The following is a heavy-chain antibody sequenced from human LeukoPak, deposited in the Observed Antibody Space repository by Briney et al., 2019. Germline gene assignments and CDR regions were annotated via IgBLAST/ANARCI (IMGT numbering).Heavy chain of an antibody. J-gene: IGHJ3*02. V-gene: IGHV4-39*01. CDR1: GGSISSSSYY. Sequence: PSETLSLTCTVSGGSISSSSYYWGWIRQPPGKGLEWIGSIYYSGSTYYNPSLKSRVTISVDTSKNQFSLKLSSVTAADTAVYYCARPGIRDVWGSYRYPLPDAFDIWGQGTMVTVSS. CDR2: IYYSGST. CDR3: ARPGIRDVWGSYRYPLPDAFDI. D-gene: IGHD3-16*02.